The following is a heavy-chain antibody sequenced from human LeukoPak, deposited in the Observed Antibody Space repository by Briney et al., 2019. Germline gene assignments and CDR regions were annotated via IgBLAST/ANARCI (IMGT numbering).Heavy chain of an antibody. CDR2: ISYDGSNK. J-gene: IGHJ6*02. CDR3: ARDHNTIFGYYGMDV. V-gene: IGHV3-30*03. Sequence: PGGSLRLSCAASGFTFSSYGMHWVRQAPGKGLEWVAVISYDGSNKYYADSVKGRFTISRDNSKNTLYLQMNSLRAEDTAVYYCARDHNTIFGYYGMDVWGQGTTVTVSS. CDR1: GFTFSSYG. D-gene: IGHD3-3*01.